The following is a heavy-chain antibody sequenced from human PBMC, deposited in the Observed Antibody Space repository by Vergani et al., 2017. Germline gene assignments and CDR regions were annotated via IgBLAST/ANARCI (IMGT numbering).Heavy chain of an antibody. CDR2: IIPILGIA. CDR1: GGTFSSYA. CDR3: AREVRGYCSGGSCYSNWFDP. J-gene: IGHJ5*02. D-gene: IGHD2-15*01. Sequence: QVQLVQSGAEVKKPGSSVKVSCKASGGTFSSYAISWVRQAPGQGLEWMGRIIPILGIANYAQKFQGRVTITADKSTSTAYMELSSLRSEDTAVYYCAREVRGYCSGGSCYSNWFDPWGQGTLVTVSS. V-gene: IGHV1-69*04.